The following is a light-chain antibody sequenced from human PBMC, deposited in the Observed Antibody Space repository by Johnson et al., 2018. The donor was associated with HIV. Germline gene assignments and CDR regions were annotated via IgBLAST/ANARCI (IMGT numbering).Light chain of an antibody. CDR3: ETWDTSLGAQYV. J-gene: IGLJ1*01. CDR1: TSNIGNNY. Sequence: QSVLTQPPSVSAAPGQKVTVSCSGSTSNIGNNYVSWYQQLPGTAPKLLIYDNNNRPPGIHERFSGSKSGTSATPAITGLPPGDQADYYSETWDTSLGAQYVFGRGTKVTVL. CDR2: DNN. V-gene: IGLV1-51*01.